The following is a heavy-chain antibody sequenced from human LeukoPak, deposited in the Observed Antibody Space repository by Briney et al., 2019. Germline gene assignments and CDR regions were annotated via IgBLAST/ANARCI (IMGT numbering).Heavy chain of an antibody. CDR2: IWYDGSNK. J-gene: IGHJ4*02. V-gene: IGHV3-33*01. Sequence: GGSLRLSCAASGFTFSNYDIHWVRQAPGKGLEWLAVIWYDGSNKYYADSVKGRFTISRDNSKNTLYLQMNSLRAEDTAVYYCARDGTFGVVMPLDYWGQGTLVTVSS. CDR1: GFTFSNYD. D-gene: IGHD3-3*02. CDR3: ARDGTFGVVMPLDY.